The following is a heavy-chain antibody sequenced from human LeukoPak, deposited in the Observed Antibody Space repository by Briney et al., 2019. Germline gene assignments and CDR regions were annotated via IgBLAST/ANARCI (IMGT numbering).Heavy chain of an antibody. CDR2: IYPGDSDT. CDR3: VRGGGGSWPFDY. J-gene: IGHJ4*02. CDR1: GSSFTTYW. Sequence: KIGESLKISCQGSGSSFTTYWIGWVRQMPGKGLEWMGIIYPGDSDTRYSPSLQGQVTISADKSINTAYLQWSSLKPSDSAMYYRVRGGGGSWPFDYWGQGTLVTVSS. D-gene: IGHD2-15*01. V-gene: IGHV5-51*01.